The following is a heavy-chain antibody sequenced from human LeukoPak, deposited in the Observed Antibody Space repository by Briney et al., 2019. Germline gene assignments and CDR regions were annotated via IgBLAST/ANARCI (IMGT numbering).Heavy chain of an antibody. CDR1: GGSISSYY. Sequence: SETLFLTCTVSGGSISSYYWSWIRQPPGKGLEWVGYIYFSGGPNYNPSPRNRVTISVETTQNQFPWKQSAVTAADTPVCNCARVGYSGYDLTGAYYYYYYMDVWGKGTTVTDSS. CDR2: IYFSGGP. V-gene: IGHV4-59*01. CDR3: ARVGYSGYDLTGAYYYYYYMDV. J-gene: IGHJ6*03. D-gene: IGHD5-12*01.